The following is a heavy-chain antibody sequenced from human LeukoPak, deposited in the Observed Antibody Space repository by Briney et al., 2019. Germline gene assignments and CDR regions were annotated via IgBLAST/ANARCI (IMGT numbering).Heavy chain of an antibody. Sequence: GGSLRLSCAASGFPFSSYAMSWVRQAPGKGLEWVSAISGSGSSTYYADSVKGRFTISRDNSKNTLYLQMNSLRAEDTAVYNCVRGGASFDYWGQGTRVTVSS. CDR1: GFPFSSYA. CDR3: VRGGASFDY. D-gene: IGHD4/OR15-4a*01. V-gene: IGHV3-23*01. J-gene: IGHJ4*02. CDR2: ISGSGSST.